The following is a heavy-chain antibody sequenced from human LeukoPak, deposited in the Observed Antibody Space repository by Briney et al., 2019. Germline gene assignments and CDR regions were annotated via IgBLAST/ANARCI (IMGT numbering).Heavy chain of an antibody. D-gene: IGHD3-22*01. V-gene: IGHV3-7*01. CDR3: ARDKDSSGYYWADSQDC. Sequence: GGSLRLSCAASGFTFSSYWMSWVRQAPGKGLEWVANIKQDGSEKYYVDSVKGRFTISRDNAKNSLYLQMNSLRAEDTAVYYCARDKDSSGYYWADSQDCWGQGTLVTVSS. J-gene: IGHJ4*02. CDR1: GFTFSSYW. CDR2: IKQDGSEK.